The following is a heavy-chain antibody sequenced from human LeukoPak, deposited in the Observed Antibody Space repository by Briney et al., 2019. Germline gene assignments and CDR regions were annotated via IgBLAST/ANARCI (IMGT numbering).Heavy chain of an antibody. CDR2: ISSGGSTV. CDR3: ARKRMDSDAFDI. J-gene: IGHJ3*02. D-gene: IGHD3/OR15-3a*01. Sequence: GGSLRLSCAACGFTFRDHYMSWIRQAPGKGLEWVSNISSGGSTVYYADSVKGRFTNSRDNAKNSLSLQMNSLRAEDTAVYYCARKRMDSDAFDIWGQGTMVTVSS. V-gene: IGHV3-11*01. CDR1: GFTFRDHY.